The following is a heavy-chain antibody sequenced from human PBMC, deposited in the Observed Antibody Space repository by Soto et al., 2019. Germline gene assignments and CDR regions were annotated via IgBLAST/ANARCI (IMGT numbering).Heavy chain of an antibody. Sequence: QVKLVQSGPEMMQPGASVKVSCKASGYASLSYAMHWVRQVHGQVYEWLGWINAGVDGTMYSERFQGRVRITRDTSANTVYMELNALTSEDTAVYYCAREVPGVTSFDYWGQGTLVIVSS. CDR3: AREVPGVTSFDY. CDR1: GYASLSYA. CDR2: INAGVDGT. J-gene: IGHJ4*02. D-gene: IGHD3-10*01. V-gene: IGHV1-3*01.